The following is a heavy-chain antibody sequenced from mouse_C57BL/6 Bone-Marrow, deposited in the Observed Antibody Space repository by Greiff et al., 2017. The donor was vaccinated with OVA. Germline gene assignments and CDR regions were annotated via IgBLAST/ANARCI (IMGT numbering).Heavy chain of an antibody. D-gene: IGHD1-1*01. CDR3: AGAYYGSSYGGFAY. J-gene: IGHJ3*01. CDR2: IHPNSGST. V-gene: IGHV1-64*01. CDR1: GYTFTSYW. Sequence: QVQLQQPGAELVKPGASVKLSCKASGYTFTSYWMHWVKQRPGQGLEWIGMIHPNSGSTNYNEKFKSKATLTVDKSSSTAYMQRSSLTSEDSAVYYCAGAYYGSSYGGFAYWGQGTLVTVSA.